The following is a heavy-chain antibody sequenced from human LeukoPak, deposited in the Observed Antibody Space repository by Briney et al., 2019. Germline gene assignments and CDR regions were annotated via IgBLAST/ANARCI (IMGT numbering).Heavy chain of an antibody. CDR2: INSDGSST. CDR1: GFTFNNYW. D-gene: IGHD7-27*01. V-gene: IGHV3-74*01. CDR3: ASFFLGSWYFDL. Sequence: GGSLRLSCAASGFTFNNYWMHWVRQAPGRGLVWVSRINSDGSSTSYADSVKGRFTISRDNAKNTLYLEMNSLRAEDTAVYYCASFFLGSWYFDLWGRGTLVTVSS. J-gene: IGHJ2*01.